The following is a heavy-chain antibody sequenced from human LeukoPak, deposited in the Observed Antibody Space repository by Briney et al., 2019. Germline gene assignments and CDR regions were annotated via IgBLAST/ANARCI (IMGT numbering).Heavy chain of an antibody. D-gene: IGHD2/OR15-2a*01. V-gene: IGHV1-69*13. CDR2: IIPIFGTA. Sequence: GASVKVSCKASGGTFSSYAISWVRRAPGQGLEWMGGIIPIFGTANYAQKFQGRVTITADESTSTAYMELSSLRSEDTAVYYCAREPKSILTGAGTFDIWGQGTMVTVSS. CDR1: GGTFSSYA. CDR3: AREPKSILTGAGTFDI. J-gene: IGHJ3*02.